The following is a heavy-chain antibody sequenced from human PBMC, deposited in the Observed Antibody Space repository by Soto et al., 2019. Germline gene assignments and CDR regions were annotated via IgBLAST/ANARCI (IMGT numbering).Heavy chain of an antibody. Sequence: QVQLVESGGGVVQPGRSLRLSCAASGFTFSSYAMHWVRQAPGKGLEWVAVISYDGSNKYYADSVKGRFTISRDNSKSTRYLQMNSLRAEETAVYYCARSSVSAFDIWGQGTMVTVSS. CDR3: ARSSVSAFDI. D-gene: IGHD3-10*01. J-gene: IGHJ3*02. V-gene: IGHV3-30-3*01. CDR1: GFTFSSYA. CDR2: ISYDGSNK.